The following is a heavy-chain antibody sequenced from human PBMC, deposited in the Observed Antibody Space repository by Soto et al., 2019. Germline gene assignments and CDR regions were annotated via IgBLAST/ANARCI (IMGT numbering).Heavy chain of an antibody. CDR3: ARVISCGGGTCSSVHQYYGMDV. CDR1: GLMYSSYS. D-gene: IGHD2-21*01. J-gene: IGHJ6*02. V-gene: IGHV3-21*01. CDR2: ISLSGSQI. Sequence: EVQLVESGGGLVKPGGSVRLSCVDSGLMYSSYSMSWVRQAPGKGLEWVAFISLSGSQINYAASVEGRFTISRDNAKNALYLQMNTVRVEDTAIYYCARVISCGGGTCSSVHQYYGMDVWGPGTTVTVSS.